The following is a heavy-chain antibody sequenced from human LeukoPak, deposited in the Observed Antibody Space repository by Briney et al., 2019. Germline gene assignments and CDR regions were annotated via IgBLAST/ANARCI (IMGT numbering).Heavy chain of an antibody. V-gene: IGHV4-4*02. Sequence: WIGWVRQMPGKGLEWIGEIYHSGSTNYNPSLKSRVTISVDTSKNQFSLKLSSMTAADTAVYYCARVVTDYYYYYMDVWGKGTTVTVSS. J-gene: IGHJ6*03. CDR2: IYHSGST. CDR1: W. CDR3: ARVVTDYYYYYMDV.